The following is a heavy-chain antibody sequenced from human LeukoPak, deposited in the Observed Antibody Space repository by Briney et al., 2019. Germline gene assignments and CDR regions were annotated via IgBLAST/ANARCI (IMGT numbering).Heavy chain of an antibody. CDR2: MSPNSGNT. V-gene: IGHV1-8*01. Sequence: GASVKVSCKASGYTFTSYDISWVRQATGQGLEWMGWMSPNSGNTGYAQKFQGRVIMTRNTSISTAYMELSSLRSEDTAVYYCARAGAAAGTLGDYWGQGTLVTVSS. J-gene: IGHJ4*02. D-gene: IGHD6-13*01. CDR1: GYTFTSYD. CDR3: ARAGAAAGTLGDY.